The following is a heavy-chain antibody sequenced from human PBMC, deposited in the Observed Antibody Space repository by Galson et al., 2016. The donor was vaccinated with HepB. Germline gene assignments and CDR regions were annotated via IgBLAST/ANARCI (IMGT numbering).Heavy chain of an antibody. D-gene: IGHD2-21*01. V-gene: IGHV3-7*01. CDR1: GFTFNNYW. CDR3: AKEATYGMAYSFDY. Sequence: SLRLSCAASGFTFNNYWISWVRQAPGKGLEWVANIKHDESEIYYVDSVKGRFIIFRDNARNSLYLQMHSLRGEDTAVYYCAKEATYGMAYSFDYWGQGSLVTVS. J-gene: IGHJ4*02. CDR2: IKHDESEI.